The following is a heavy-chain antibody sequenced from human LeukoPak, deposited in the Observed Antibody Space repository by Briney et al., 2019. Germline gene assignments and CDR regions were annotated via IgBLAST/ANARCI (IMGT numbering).Heavy chain of an antibody. V-gene: IGHV3-7*01. CDR3: ARDKGADEGSKFDY. Sequence: GGSLRLSCVASGFSFNNYRMTWVRQAPGKGLEWVANIKQDGSEKQYVDSVKGRFTISRDNAKNSLYLQMNSLRAEDTAVYYCARDKGADEGSKFDYWGQGTLVTVSS. CDR2: IKQDGSEK. CDR1: GFSFNNYR. D-gene: IGHD1-26*01. J-gene: IGHJ4*02.